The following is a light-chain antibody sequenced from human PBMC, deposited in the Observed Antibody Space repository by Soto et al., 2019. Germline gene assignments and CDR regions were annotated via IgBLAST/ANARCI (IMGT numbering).Light chain of an antibody. CDR2: EVT. V-gene: IGLV2-14*01. J-gene: IGLJ1*01. Sequence: QSALTQPASVSGSPGQSITISCTGSSSDVGAYNFVSWYQHHPGKAPKLILYEVTTRPSGVSSRFSGSKSGNTASLTISGLQADDEANYYCSSYTSSNTPYVFGTGTKV. CDR1: SSDVGAYNF. CDR3: SSYTSSNTPYV.